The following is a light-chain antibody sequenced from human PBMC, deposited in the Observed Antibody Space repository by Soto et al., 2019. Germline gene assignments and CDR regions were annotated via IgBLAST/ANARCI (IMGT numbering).Light chain of an antibody. CDR3: HQYKSYTPYT. CDR1: HSIDTA. CDR2: DAS. Sequence: DIQMTQSPAALSACLGDRGTITCRASHSIDTALAWYQQRPGQARNLLIFDASCLASGVPSRFSRGGSGTEFTLTISNLPPDDSGTYYCHQYKSYTPYTIGQGTKVDI. J-gene: IGKJ2*01. V-gene: IGKV1-5*01.